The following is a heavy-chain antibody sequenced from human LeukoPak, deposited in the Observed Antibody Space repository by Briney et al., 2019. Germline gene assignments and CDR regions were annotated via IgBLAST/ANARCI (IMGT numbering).Heavy chain of an antibody. V-gene: IGHV3-23*01. CDR3: ARAGYGEPHFDF. CDR1: GFTFDSDW. Sequence: GGSVRLSCAASGFTFDSDWMSWVRQAPGKGLEWVSAISGSGGSTYYADSVKGRFTISRDNSKNTLYLQMNSLRAEDTAAYYCARAGYGEPHFDFWGQGTLVTVSS. D-gene: IGHD4-17*01. CDR2: ISGSGGST. J-gene: IGHJ4*02.